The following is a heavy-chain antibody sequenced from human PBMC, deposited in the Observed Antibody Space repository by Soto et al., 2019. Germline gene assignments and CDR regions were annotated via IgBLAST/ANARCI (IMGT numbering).Heavy chain of an antibody. CDR2: IYYSGST. CDR3: ARDSAGIVATQEDAFDI. V-gene: IGHV4-59*01. CDR1: GGSISSYY. D-gene: IGHD5-12*01. Sequence: SETLSLTCTVSGGSISSYYWSWIRQPPGKGLEWIGYIYYSGSTNYNPSLKSRVTISVDTSKNQFSLKLSSVTAADTAVYYCARDSAGIVATQEDAFDIWGQGTMVTVSS. J-gene: IGHJ3*02.